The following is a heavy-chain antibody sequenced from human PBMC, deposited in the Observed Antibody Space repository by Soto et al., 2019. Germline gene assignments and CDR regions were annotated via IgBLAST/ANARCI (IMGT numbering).Heavy chain of an antibody. V-gene: IGHV1-69*13. J-gene: IGHJ5*02. CDR1: GGTFSSYA. Sequence: ASVKVSCKASGGTFSSYAISWVRQAPGQGLEWMGGIIPIFGTANYAQKFQGRVTITADESTSTAYMELSSLRSEDTAVYYCAREDTIFGVVKPRTSSLDPWGQGILLTVST. CDR3: AREDTIFGVVKPRTSSLDP. D-gene: IGHD3-3*01. CDR2: IIPIFGTA.